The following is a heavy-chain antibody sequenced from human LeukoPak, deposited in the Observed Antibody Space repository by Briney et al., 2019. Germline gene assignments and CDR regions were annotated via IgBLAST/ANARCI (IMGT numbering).Heavy chain of an antibody. D-gene: IGHD2-15*01. V-gene: IGHV3-30-3*01. Sequence: PGGSLRLSCIGAGFNFSYYAIYWVRQAPGKGLEWVAVVSYDGNDGYYADSVKGRFSISRDNARNALYLQMDGLRRDDTALYYCVRSVVVVAATPTHFDLWGRGTQVIVSS. CDR3: VRSVVVVAATPTHFDL. CDR2: VSYDGNDG. CDR1: GFNFSYYA. J-gene: IGHJ2*01.